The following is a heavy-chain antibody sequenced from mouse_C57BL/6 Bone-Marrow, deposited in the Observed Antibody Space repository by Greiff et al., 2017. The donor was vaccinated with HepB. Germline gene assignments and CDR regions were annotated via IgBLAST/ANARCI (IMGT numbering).Heavy chain of an antibody. CDR2: INPSSGYT. V-gene: IGHV1-4*01. CDR1: GYTFTSYT. Sequence: VQLQQSGAELAIPGASVKMSCKASGYTFTSYTMHWVKQRPGQGLEWIGYINPSSGYTKYNQKFKDKATLTADNSSSTAYMQLNSLTSEDSAVYYCVLYYFDYWGQGTTLTVSS. J-gene: IGHJ2*01. CDR3: VLYYFDY.